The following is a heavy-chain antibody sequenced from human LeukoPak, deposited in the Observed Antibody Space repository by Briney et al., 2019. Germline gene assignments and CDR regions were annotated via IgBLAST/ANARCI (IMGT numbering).Heavy chain of an antibody. CDR3: TRVGFIDQRLVPPDY. J-gene: IGHJ4*02. CDR2: IRSKAYGGTT. Sequence: PGGSLRLSCTASGFTFGDYAMSWFRQAPGKGLEWVGFIRSKAYGGTTEYAASVKGRFTISRDDSKSIAYLQMNSLKTEDTAVYYCTRVGFIDQRLVPPDYWGQGTLVTVSS. CDR1: GFTFGDYA. V-gene: IGHV3-49*03. D-gene: IGHD6-19*01.